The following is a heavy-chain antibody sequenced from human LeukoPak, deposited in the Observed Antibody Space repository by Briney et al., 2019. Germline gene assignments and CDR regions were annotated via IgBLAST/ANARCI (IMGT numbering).Heavy chain of an antibody. Sequence: GGSLRLSCAASGFTFSTYSMNWVRQAPGKGLEWVSSISSSSSYIYYADSVKGRFTISRDNSKNTLYLQMNSLRAEDTAVYYCAKDLIRSGGVRGVIIGAYYYYMDVWGKGTTVTISS. V-gene: IGHV3-21*01. CDR1: GFTFSTYS. J-gene: IGHJ6*03. D-gene: IGHD3-10*01. CDR2: ISSSSSYI. CDR3: AKDLIRSGGVRGVIIGAYYYYMDV.